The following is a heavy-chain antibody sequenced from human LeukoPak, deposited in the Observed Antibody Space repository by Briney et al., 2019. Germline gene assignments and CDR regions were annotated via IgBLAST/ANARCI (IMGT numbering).Heavy chain of an antibody. J-gene: IGHJ6*04. V-gene: IGHV3-7*03. CDR2: IKRDGSEK. Sequence: PGGSLRLFCAASVFTFSSYWMIWVRQARGKGLEGGGNIKRDGSEKYYVDSVKGRFTISRDNAKNSLYLQMNSLRAEDTAVYYCARAAELERLAFWVNSYYGMDVWGKGTTVTVSS. CDR3: ARAAELERLAFWVNSYYGMDV. CDR1: VFTFSSYW. D-gene: IGHD1-1*01.